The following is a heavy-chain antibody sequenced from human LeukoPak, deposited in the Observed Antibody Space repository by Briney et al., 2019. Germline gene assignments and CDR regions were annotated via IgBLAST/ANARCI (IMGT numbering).Heavy chain of an antibody. V-gene: IGHV5-10-1*01. J-gene: IGHJ4*02. Sequence: GESLKISCKGSGYSFTTYWITWVRQMPGKGLEWMRTVDPSDSYTNYSPSFQGHVSISVDKSISTAYLQWSSLKASDTAMYYCARHLYGSVTYNVDYWGQGTLVTVSS. D-gene: IGHD3-10*01. CDR3: ARHLYGSVTYNVDY. CDR2: VDPSDSYT. CDR1: GYSFTTYW.